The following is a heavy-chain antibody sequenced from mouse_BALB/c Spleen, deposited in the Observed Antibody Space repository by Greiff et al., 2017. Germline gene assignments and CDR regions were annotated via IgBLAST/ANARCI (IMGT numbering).Heavy chain of an antibody. D-gene: IGHD1-1*01. CDR3: AGYYYGSSYFYAMDY. CDR1: GYTFTSYT. J-gene: IGHJ4*01. V-gene: IGHV1-4*02. CDR2: INPSSGYT. Sequence: VQGVESAAELARPGASVKMSCKASGYTFTSYTMHWVKQRPGQGLEWIGYINPSSGYTEYNQKFKDKTTLTADKSSSTAYMQLSSLTSEDSAVYYCAGYYYGSSYFYAMDYWGQGTSVTVSS.